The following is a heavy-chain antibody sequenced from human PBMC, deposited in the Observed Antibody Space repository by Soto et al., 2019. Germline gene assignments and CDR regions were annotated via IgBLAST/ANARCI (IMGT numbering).Heavy chain of an antibody. CDR2: IIPIFCTA. J-gene: IGHJ4*02. CDR3: MRSVFGGTILGVVKGHFEY. D-gene: IGHD3-3*01. V-gene: IGHV1-69*13. Sequence: GTSVKVSCKASGGTFSSYAINWVRQAPGQGLEWMGGIIPIFCTANYAKKFQRRVTITADESTSTAYMELSSLKYEDAAVYYCMRSVFGGTILGVVKGHFEYWGQGTL. CDR1: GGTFSSYA.